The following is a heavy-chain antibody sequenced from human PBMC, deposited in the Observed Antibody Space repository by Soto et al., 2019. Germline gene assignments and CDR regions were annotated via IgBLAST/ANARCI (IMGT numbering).Heavy chain of an antibody. CDR3: ARDSLIRFSLYYYGMDV. J-gene: IGHJ6*02. Sequence: ASVKVSCKASGYTFTSYAMHWVRQAPGQRLEWTGWINAGNGNTKYSQKFQGRVTITRDTSASTAYMELSSLRSEDTAVYYCARDSLIRFSLYYYGMDVWGQGTTVTVSS. CDR2: INAGNGNT. D-gene: IGHD3-3*01. CDR1: GYTFTSYA. V-gene: IGHV1-3*01.